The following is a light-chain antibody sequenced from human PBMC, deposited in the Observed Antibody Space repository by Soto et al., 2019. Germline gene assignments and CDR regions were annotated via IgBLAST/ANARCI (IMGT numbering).Light chain of an antibody. Sequence: QSALTQPASVSGSPGQSITISCTGTSSDVGGYNYVSWYQQHPGKAPKLMIYEVSNRPSGVSNRFSGSKSGNTASLTISGLQAEDEADYYCSSYTSSSIDYVFXXGTKLTVL. CDR1: SSDVGGYNY. CDR3: SSYTSSSIDYV. CDR2: EVS. J-gene: IGLJ1*01. V-gene: IGLV2-14*01.